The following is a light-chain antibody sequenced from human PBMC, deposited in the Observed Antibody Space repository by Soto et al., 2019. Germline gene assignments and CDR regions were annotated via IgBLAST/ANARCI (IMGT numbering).Light chain of an antibody. CDR3: PSYDDSLGGHVI. V-gene: IGLV1-40*01. J-gene: IGLJ2*01. Sequence: QLVLTQPPSVSGAPGQRVTISCTGSSSYIGAGYDVHWYQQLPGTAPKLLIYAHTNRPAGVPDRFSGSKSGPSASLAITGIQAEDEADYYCPSYDDSLGGHVIFGGGTKLTVL. CDR2: AHT. CDR1: SSYIGAGYD.